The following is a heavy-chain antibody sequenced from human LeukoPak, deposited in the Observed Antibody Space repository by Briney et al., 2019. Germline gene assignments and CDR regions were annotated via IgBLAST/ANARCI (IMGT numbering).Heavy chain of an antibody. Sequence: GGSLRLSCAASGFTFSDYYVSWIRQAPGKGLEWVSYISSSGSTIYYADSVKGRFTISRDNAKNSLYLQMNSLRAEDTAVYYCARQAIAVAGTLESYYFDYWGQGTLVTVSS. V-gene: IGHV3-11*04. CDR3: ARQAIAVAGTLESYYFDY. J-gene: IGHJ4*02. CDR2: ISSSGSTI. D-gene: IGHD6-19*01. CDR1: GFTFSDYY.